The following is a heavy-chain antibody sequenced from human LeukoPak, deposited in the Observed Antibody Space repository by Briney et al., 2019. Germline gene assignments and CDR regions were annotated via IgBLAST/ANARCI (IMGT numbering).Heavy chain of an antibody. CDR1: GVSFSGYY. CDR2: INHSGST. Sequence: PSETPSLTCAVYGVSFSGYYWSWIRQPPGKGLEWIGEINHSGSTNYNPSLKSRVTISVDTSKNQFSLKLSSVTAADTAVYYCARIGLRGPYYYMDVWGKGTTVTVSS. D-gene: IGHD2/OR15-2a*01. J-gene: IGHJ6*03. V-gene: IGHV4-34*01. CDR3: ARIGLRGPYYYMDV.